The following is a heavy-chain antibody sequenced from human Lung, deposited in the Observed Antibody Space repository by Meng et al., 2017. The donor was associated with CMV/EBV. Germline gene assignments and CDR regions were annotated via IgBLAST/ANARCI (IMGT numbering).Heavy chain of an antibody. D-gene: IGHD3-3*02. Sequence: SVXVSCKASGGTFNSYVIYWVRQAPGQGLEWMGGITPISATVNYAQRFQGRVTLTTDESTNTAYMELTGLSSDDTAVYFCARWSISSQHWGQGTLVTVSS. CDR3: ARWSISSQH. V-gene: IGHV1-69*05. CDR2: ITPISATV. J-gene: IGHJ1*01. CDR1: GGTFNSYV.